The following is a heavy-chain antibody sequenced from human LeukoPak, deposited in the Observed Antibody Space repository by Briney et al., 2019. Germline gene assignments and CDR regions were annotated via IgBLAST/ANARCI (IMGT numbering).Heavy chain of an antibody. Sequence: GGSLRLSCSASGYTFSSYAMHWVRQAPGKGLEYVSAISSNGGSTYYADSVKGRFTISRDNSKNTLYLQMSSLRAEDTAVYYCVKDPTYYYGSGSSYFDYWGQGTLVTVSS. CDR1: GYTFSSYA. V-gene: IGHV3-64D*06. J-gene: IGHJ4*02. D-gene: IGHD3-10*01. CDR2: ISSNGGST. CDR3: VKDPTYYYGSGSSYFDY.